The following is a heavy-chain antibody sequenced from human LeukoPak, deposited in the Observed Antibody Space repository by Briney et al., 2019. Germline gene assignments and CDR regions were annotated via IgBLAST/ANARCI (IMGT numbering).Heavy chain of an antibody. CDR1: GFTFSSYA. CDR2: ISGSGGST. Sequence: PGGSLRLSCAASGFTFSSYAMSWVRQAPGKGLEWVSAISGSGGSTYYADSVKGRFTISRDNSKNTLYLQMNSLRAEDTAAYYCAKGGIVVVIPEPFDYWGQGTLVTVSS. J-gene: IGHJ4*02. CDR3: AKGGIVVVIPEPFDY. D-gene: IGHD3-22*01. V-gene: IGHV3-23*01.